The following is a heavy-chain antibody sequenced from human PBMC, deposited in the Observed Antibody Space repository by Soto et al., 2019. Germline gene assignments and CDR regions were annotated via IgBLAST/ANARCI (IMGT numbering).Heavy chain of an antibody. CDR1: GGSISSYY. Sequence: SETLSLTCTVSGGSISSYYWSWIRQPPGKGLEWIGYIYYSGSTNYNPSLKSRVTISVDTSKNQFSLKLSSVTAADTAVYYCARVSEYSGYDRPYFDYWGQGTLVTVSS. J-gene: IGHJ4*02. D-gene: IGHD5-12*01. V-gene: IGHV4-59*01. CDR3: ARVSEYSGYDRPYFDY. CDR2: IYYSGST.